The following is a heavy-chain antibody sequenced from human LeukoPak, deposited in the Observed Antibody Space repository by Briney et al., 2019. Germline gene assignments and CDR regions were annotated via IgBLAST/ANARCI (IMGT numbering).Heavy chain of an antibody. CDR2: IYSGGST. CDR3: ARTGYSSSWYVGFDY. Sequence: GGSLRLSCAASGFTFSSFGMHWVRQAPGKGLEWVSVIYSGGSTYYADSVKGRFTISRDNSKNTLYLQMNSLRAEDTAVYYCARTGYSSSWYVGFDYWGQGTLVTVSS. J-gene: IGHJ4*02. V-gene: IGHV3-66*01. D-gene: IGHD6-13*01. CDR1: GFTFSSFG.